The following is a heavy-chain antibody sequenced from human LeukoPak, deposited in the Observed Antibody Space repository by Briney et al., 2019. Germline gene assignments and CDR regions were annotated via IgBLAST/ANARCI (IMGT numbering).Heavy chain of an antibody. CDR3: ARDKDYFDSGGAFDI. Sequence: PGGSLRLSCVATGFTFSDYHMIWLRQAPGKGLEWLSYLTDSSGFTNYADSVKGRFTISRDNAKNSLYLQMNSLRADDTAVYYCARDKDYFDSGGAFDIWGQGTMVTVSS. J-gene: IGHJ3*02. V-gene: IGHV3-11*05. D-gene: IGHD3-22*01. CDR2: LTDSSGFT. CDR1: GFTFSDYH.